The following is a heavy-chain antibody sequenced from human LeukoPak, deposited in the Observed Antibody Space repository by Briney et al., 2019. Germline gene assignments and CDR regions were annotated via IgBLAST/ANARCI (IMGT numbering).Heavy chain of an antibody. Sequence: PSQTLSLTCTVSGDSISSGSYYWSWLRQPAGKELKWIGRVHTIGATDYNPSLRSRVAISMDTSKNQFALKLDSVTAADTAVYYCARGNDYTDFDLWGQGTLVTVSS. CDR2: VHTIGAT. V-gene: IGHV4-61*02. CDR3: ARGNDYTDFDL. J-gene: IGHJ5*02. CDR1: GDSISSGSYY. D-gene: IGHD2-2*02.